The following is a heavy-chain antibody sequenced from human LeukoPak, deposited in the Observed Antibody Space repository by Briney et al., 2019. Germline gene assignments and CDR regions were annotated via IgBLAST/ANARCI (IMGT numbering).Heavy chain of an antibody. V-gene: IGHV3-23*01. CDR2: LSGSGGNT. Sequence: GGSLRLSCTASGFTFSNHAMTWVRQAPGKGLEWVSALSGSGGNTYYADSVKGRFTISRDNSKNTLYLQMNSLRAEDTAKYYCAKVASLCTSTSCVRGGFDYWGQGTLVTVSS. J-gene: IGHJ4*02. D-gene: IGHD2-2*01. CDR1: GFTFSNHA. CDR3: AKVASLCTSTSCVRGGFDY.